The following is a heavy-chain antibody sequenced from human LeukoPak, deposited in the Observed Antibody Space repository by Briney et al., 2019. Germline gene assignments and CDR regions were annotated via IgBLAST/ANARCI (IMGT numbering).Heavy chain of an antibody. CDR1: GFTFSSYA. J-gene: IGHJ4*02. V-gene: IGHV3-23*01. D-gene: IGHD2-2*01. Sequence: PGGSLRLSCAASGFTFSSYAMSWVRQAPGKGLEWVSAISGSGGSTYYADSVKGRFTISRDNAKNTLYLQMNSLRAEDTAVYYCARCLSSTSCYGLDYWGQGTLVTVSS. CDR2: ISGSGGST. CDR3: ARCLSSTSCYGLDY.